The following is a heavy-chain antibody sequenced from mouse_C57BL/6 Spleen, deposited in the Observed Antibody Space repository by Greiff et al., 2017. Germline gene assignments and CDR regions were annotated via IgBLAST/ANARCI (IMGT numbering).Heavy chain of an antibody. Sequence: QVQLKQSGAELMKPGASVKLSCKATGYTFTGYWIAWVKQRPGHGLEWIGEILPGSGSTHYNEKFKGKATFTADTSSNTAYMQRSSLTPEDSAIYYCAKGWLLHYYAMDYWGQGTSGTVSS. J-gene: IGHJ4*01. V-gene: IGHV1-9*01. D-gene: IGHD2-3*01. CDR1: GYTFTGYW. CDR3: AKGWLLHYYAMDY. CDR2: ILPGSGST.